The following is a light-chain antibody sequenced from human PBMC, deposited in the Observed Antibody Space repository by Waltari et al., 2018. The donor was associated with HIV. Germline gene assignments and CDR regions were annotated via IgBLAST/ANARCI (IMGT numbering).Light chain of an antibody. CDR1: QDIDGY. V-gene: IGKV1-39*01. Sequence: DIQMTQSPSSLSASVGDRVIITCRTSQDIDGYLCWNQQKPGTAPSLLIYAATSFQSGVRSRFTGRGSGTDFTLTITRLQPEDFATYYCQQSHSPPYTFGQGTKVEI. CDR2: AAT. J-gene: IGKJ2*01. CDR3: QQSHSPPYT.